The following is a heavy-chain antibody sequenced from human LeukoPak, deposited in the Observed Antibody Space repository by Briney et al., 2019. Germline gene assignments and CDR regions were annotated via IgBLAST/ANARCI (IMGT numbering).Heavy chain of an antibody. CDR3: ARGGDLWFGDRPRGFDP. CDR2: INHSGST. J-gene: IGHJ5*02. Sequence: PSETLSLTCAVYGGSFSGYYWSWIRQPPGKGLEWIGKINHSGSTNYNPSLKSRVTISVDTSKNQFSLKLSSVTAADTAVYYCARGGDLWFGDRPRGFDPWGQGTLVTVSS. D-gene: IGHD3-10*01. CDR1: GGSFSGYY. V-gene: IGHV4-34*01.